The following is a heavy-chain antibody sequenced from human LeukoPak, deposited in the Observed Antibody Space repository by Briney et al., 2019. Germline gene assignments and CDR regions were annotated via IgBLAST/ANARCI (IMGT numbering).Heavy chain of an antibody. CDR3: ARDQIKGSGWYYY. Sequence: PGGSLRLSCAASGLTFSSYWMHWVRQAPGKGLVWVSRINSDGSSTSYADSVKGRFTISRDNAKNTLYLQMNSLRAEDTAVYYCARDQIKGSGWYYYWGQGTLVTVSS. CDR1: GLTFSSYW. J-gene: IGHJ4*02. V-gene: IGHV3-74*01. D-gene: IGHD6-19*01. CDR2: INSDGSST.